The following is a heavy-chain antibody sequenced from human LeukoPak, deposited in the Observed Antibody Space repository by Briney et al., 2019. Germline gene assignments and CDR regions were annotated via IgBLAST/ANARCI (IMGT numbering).Heavy chain of an antibody. CDR1: GFTVSSNY. D-gene: IGHD3-3*01. J-gene: IGHJ4*02. CDR3: ARGPGPYYDFWSGPDY. CDR2: IYSGGST. V-gene: IGHV3-66*01. Sequence: GGSLRLSCAASGFTVSSNYMSWVRQAPWKGLEWVSVIYSGGSTYYADSVKGRFTISRDNPKNTLYLQMGSLRAEDMAVYYCARGPGPYYDFWSGPDYWGQGTLVTVSS.